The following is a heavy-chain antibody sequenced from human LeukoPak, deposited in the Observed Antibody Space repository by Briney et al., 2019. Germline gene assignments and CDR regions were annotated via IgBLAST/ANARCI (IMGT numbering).Heavy chain of an antibody. J-gene: IGHJ4*02. Sequence: ASVKVSGKASGYTFTSYYMHWVRQAPGQGLEWMGIINPSGGSTSFAQKFQGRVTMTRDTSTSTVYMELSSLTSEDTAVYYCAIAAAAFDYWGQGTLVTVSS. CDR3: AIAAAAFDY. V-gene: IGHV1-46*01. CDR2: INPSGGST. CDR1: GYTFTSYY. D-gene: IGHD6-13*01.